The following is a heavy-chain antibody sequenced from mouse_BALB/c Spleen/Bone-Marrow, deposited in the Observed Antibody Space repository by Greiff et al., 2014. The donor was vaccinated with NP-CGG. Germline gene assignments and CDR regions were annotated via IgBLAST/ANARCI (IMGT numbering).Heavy chain of an antibody. CDR2: INPYSGAT. V-gene: IGHV1-26*01. D-gene: IGHD2-1*01. CDR3: ASYGNYG. Sequence: EVKLVESGPELVKPGASVKISCKASGYSFTGYYMHWVKQSHVKSLEWIGRINPYSGATSYNQNFKDKASLTVDKSSSTAYMELHSLTSEDSAVCYCASYGNYGWGQGTTLTVSS. J-gene: IGHJ2*01. CDR1: GYSFTGYY.